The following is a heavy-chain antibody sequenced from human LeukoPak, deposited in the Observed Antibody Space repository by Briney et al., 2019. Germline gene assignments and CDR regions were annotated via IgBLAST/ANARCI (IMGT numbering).Heavy chain of an antibody. CDR2: IYYSGST. D-gene: IGHD6-13*01. CDR1: GGSISSGGHS. Sequence: TSQTLSLTCTVSGGSISSGGHSWSWIRQHPGKGLEWIGYIYYSGSTYYNPSLKSRVTMSVDTSKNQFSLNLSSVTAADTAAYYCARALAPSGLDYWGQGTLVTVSS. V-gene: IGHV4-31*03. CDR3: ARALAPSGLDY. J-gene: IGHJ4*02.